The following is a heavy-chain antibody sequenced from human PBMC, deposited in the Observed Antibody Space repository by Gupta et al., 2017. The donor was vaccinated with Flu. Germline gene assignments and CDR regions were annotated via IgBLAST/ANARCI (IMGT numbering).Heavy chain of an antibody. CDR1: GFTFSTYA. Sequence: EVQLVESGGGLVQPGGSLRLSCTASGFTFSTYAMSWVRQAPGKGLEWVSTISSSGAIYADSVKGRFAISRDNFRNKLYLQMNGLRAEDTALYYCAKEHRGGQLAWDYWGQGTLVTVSS. CDR3: AKEHRGGQLAWDY. J-gene: IGHJ4*02. D-gene: IGHD3-10*01. CDR2: ISSSGA. V-gene: IGHV3-23*04.